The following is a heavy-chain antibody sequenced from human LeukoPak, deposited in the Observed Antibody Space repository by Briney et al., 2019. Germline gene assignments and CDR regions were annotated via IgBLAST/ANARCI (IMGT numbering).Heavy chain of an antibody. CDR1: GFTFSDYG. J-gene: IGHJ4*02. V-gene: IGHV3-30*18. Sequence: PGGSLRLSCEGSGFTFSDYGIHWVRQAPGKGLEWVTVISYDGSNKKYAESVKGRFTRSRDNSKNTVYLQMDSLRTEDTAVYFCAKRGVVIRVILVGFHKEAYYFDSWGQGALVTVSS. CDR2: ISYDGSNK. D-gene: IGHD3-22*01. CDR3: AKRGVVIRVILVGFHKEAYYFDS.